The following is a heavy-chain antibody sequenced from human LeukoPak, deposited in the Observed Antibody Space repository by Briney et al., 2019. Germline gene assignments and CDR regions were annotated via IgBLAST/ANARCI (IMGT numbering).Heavy chain of an antibody. CDR1: GFTFSSYA. CDR2: ISGSGGTT. Sequence: TGGSLRLSCAASGFTFSSYAMSWVRQAPGKGLEWVSGISGSGGTTYFAASVKGRFSVSRDNSKNTLYMQMNSLRAEDTAVYYCAKNEGFSGTYPFDNWGQGTLVIVSS. V-gene: IGHV3-23*01. D-gene: IGHD1-26*01. CDR3: AKNEGFSGTYPFDN. J-gene: IGHJ4*02.